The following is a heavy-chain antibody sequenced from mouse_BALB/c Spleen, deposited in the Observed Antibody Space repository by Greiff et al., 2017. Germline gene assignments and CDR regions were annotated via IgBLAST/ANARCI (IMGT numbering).Heavy chain of an antibody. CDR2: SRNKANDYTT. D-gene: IGHD2-3*01. CDR1: VFTFSDFY. V-gene: IGHV7-1*02. Sequence: EVKLMESGGGLVQPGGSLRLSCATSVFTFSDFYMEWVRQPPGKRLEWIAASRNKANDYTTEYSASVKGRFIVSRDTSQSILYLQMNALRAEDTAIYYCARDDGYYEGNAMDYWGQGTSVTVSS. J-gene: IGHJ4*01. CDR3: ARDDGYYEGNAMDY.